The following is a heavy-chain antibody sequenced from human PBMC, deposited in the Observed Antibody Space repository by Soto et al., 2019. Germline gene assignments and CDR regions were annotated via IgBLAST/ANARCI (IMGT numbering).Heavy chain of an antibody. CDR1: GGSISTTAYY. V-gene: IGHV4-39*01. CDR2: IYYTGSS. Sequence: SETLSLTCTVSGGSISTTAYYWAWVRQPPGRGLEWIGTIYYTGSSYYNSSLKSRGTMSVNTPKTQSPRKGTFVPPPATAVFFGARRAAGPAYQYPYYRAVGAKGTRAPVP. CDR3: ARRAAGPAYQYPYYRAV. J-gene: IGHJ6*03. D-gene: IGHD6-13*01.